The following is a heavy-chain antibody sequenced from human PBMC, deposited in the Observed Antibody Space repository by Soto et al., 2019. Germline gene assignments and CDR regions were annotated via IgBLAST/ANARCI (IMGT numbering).Heavy chain of an antibody. Sequence: SETLSLTCAVYGGSFSGYYWSWIRQPPGKGLEWIGEINHSGSTNYNPSLKSRVTISVDTSKNQFSLKLSSVTAADTAVYYCASIGTRGYCSGGSCYSWGQGTLVTVSS. CDR2: INHSGST. V-gene: IGHV4-34*01. CDR1: GGSFSGYY. J-gene: IGHJ5*02. D-gene: IGHD2-15*01. CDR3: ASIGTRGYCSGGSCYS.